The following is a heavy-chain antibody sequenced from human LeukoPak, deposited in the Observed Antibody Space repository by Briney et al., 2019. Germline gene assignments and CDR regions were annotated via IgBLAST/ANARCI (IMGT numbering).Heavy chain of an antibody. V-gene: IGHV4-34*01. CDR2: INYSGST. J-gene: IGHJ5*02. CDR1: GGSFSGYY. Sequence: ASETLSLTCAVYGGSFSGYYWSWIRQPPGKGLEWIGEINYSGSTNYNPSLKSRVTISVDTSKNQFSLKLSSVTAADTAVYYCARPGRRYYYGSGPRYNWFDPWGQGTLVT. CDR3: ARPGRRYYYGSGPRYNWFDP. D-gene: IGHD3-10*01.